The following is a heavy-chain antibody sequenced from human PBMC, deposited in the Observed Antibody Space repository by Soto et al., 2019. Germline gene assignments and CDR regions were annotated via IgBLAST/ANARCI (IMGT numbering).Heavy chain of an antibody. CDR2: IVVASGRT. CDR1: GYTFTGYY. CDR3: SADHPHTAIGWPV. J-gene: IGHJ6*02. V-gene: IGHV1-58*02. Sequence: ASVKVSCKASGYTFTGYYMHWVRQTRGRGLEWIGWIVVASGRTNYARQFQGRVAFSRDMSSTTAYMDLYDLKSDDTAVYFCSADHPHTAIGWPVWGQGTTVTVSS.